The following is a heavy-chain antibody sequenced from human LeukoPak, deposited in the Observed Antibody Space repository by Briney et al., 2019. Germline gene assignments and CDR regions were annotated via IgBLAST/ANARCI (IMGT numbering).Heavy chain of an antibody. J-gene: IGHJ6*03. CDR3: ARAPFSSGYYLDYYYYMDV. Sequence: SETLSLTCTVSGGSISNYYWNWIRQPAGKGLEWIGRIYTSGSTNYNPSLKSRVTMSVDTSKNQFSLKLTSVTAADTAVYYCARAPFSSGYYLDYYYYMDVWGKGTTVTVSS. D-gene: IGHD3-22*01. CDR2: IYTSGST. V-gene: IGHV4-4*07. CDR1: GGSISNYY.